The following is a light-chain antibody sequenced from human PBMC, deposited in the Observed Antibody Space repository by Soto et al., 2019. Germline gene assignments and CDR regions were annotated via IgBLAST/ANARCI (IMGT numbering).Light chain of an antibody. CDR1: QSVSSSY. V-gene: IGKV3-20*01. Sequence: EIMLTQSAGTLSLSTRERATLSCRASQSVSSSYLAWYQQKPGQAPRLVIYGASSRATGIPDRFSGSKSGTEFTLTISRLETEDFAVYYCQQYGSSPWTFGQGTKVDIK. CDR3: QQYGSSPWT. CDR2: GAS. J-gene: IGKJ1*01.